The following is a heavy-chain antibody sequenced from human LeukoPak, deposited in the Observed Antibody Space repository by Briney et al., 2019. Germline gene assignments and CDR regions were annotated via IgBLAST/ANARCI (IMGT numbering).Heavy chain of an antibody. CDR2: INHSGST. J-gene: IGHJ4*02. D-gene: IGHD6-13*01. CDR1: GFTFSSYS. V-gene: IGHV4-34*01. CDR3: ARSRGSSWYIRYFDY. Sequence: NPGGSLRLSCAASGFTFSSYSMNWVRQPPGKGLEWIGEINHSGSTNYNPSLKSRVTISVDTSKNQFSLKLSSVTAADTAVYYCARSRGSSWYIRYFDYWGQGTLVTVSS.